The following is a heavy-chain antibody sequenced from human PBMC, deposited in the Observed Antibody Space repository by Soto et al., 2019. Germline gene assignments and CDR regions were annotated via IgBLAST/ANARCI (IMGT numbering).Heavy chain of an antibody. Sequence: ASVKVSCKASGYTFTGYYMHWVRQAPGQGLEWMGWINPNSGGTNYAQKFQGWVTMTRDTSISTAYMELSRLRSDDTAVYYCARAPNPVLWFGESYAFDIWGQGTMVTVSS. CDR3: ARAPNPVLWFGESYAFDI. CDR2: INPNSGGT. CDR1: GYTFTGYY. J-gene: IGHJ3*02. D-gene: IGHD3-10*01. V-gene: IGHV1-2*04.